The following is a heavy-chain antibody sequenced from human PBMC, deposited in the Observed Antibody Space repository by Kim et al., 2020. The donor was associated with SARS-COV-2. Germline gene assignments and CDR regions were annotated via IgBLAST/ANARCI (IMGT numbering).Heavy chain of an antibody. CDR2: T. V-gene: IGHV4-31*02. CDR3: ARDAVGGSPYY. J-gene: IGHJ4*02. Sequence: TYYNPSRKSRVTISVDTSKNQFSLKLSSVTAADTAVYYCARDAVGGSPYYWGQGTLVTVSS. D-gene: IGHD2-15*01.